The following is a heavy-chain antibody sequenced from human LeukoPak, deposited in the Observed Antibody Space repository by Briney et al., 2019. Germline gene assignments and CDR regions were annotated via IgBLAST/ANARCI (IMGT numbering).Heavy chain of an antibody. J-gene: IGHJ5*02. D-gene: IGHD1-1*01. CDR1: GGSIRSNGYY. CDR2: IYSCGSA. V-gene: IGHV4-39*01. CDR3: ARQAPGTANARWFDP. Sequence: PSETLSLTCTVSGGSIRSNGYYWGWVRQPPGKGLEWIGTIYSCGSAYYNVSLKSRATISVDTSKNQFPLRLDSVTGADTAVYYCARQAPGTANARWFDPWGQGTLVTVSS.